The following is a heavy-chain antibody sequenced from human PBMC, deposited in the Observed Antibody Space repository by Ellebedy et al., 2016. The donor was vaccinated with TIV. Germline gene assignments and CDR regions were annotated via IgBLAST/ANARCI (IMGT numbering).Heavy chain of an antibody. J-gene: IGHJ6*02. V-gene: IGHV3-30*04. CDR3: AKVSSPDV. CDR2: ISYDGSNK. Sequence: GESLKISXAAPGFTFSSYAMHWVRQAPGKGLEWVAVISYDGSNKYYADSVKGRFTISRDNSKNTLYLQMNSLRAEDTAVYYCAKVSSPDVWGQGTTVTVSS. CDR1: GFTFSSYA. D-gene: IGHD2-15*01.